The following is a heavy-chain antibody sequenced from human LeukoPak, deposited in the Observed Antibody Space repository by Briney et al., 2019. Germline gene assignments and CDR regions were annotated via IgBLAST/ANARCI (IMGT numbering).Heavy chain of an antibody. CDR2: INHSGST. J-gene: IGHJ4*02. Sequence: SETLSLTCAVYGGSFSGYYWSWIRQPPGKGLEWIGEINHSGSTNYNPSLKSRVTISVDTSKNQFSLKLSSVTAADTAVYYCARVGRVVYQVVTTRGAFDYWGQGTLVTVSS. CDR3: ARVGRVVYQVVTTRGAFDY. V-gene: IGHV4-34*01. CDR1: GGSFSGYY. D-gene: IGHD4-23*01.